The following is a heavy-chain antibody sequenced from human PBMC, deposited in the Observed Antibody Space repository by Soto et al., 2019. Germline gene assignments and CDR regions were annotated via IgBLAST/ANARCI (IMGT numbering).Heavy chain of an antibody. CDR3: ARDLLDTTVDYYFDS. CDR2: IYHSGSS. V-gene: IGHV4-30-4*01. D-gene: IGHD4-17*01. CDR1: GGSLSSGTYY. Sequence: ASETLSLTCTVSGGSLSSGTYYWSWIRQPPGKGLEWIGYIYHSGSSQSNPSLKSRVTISIDTSKNQFSLELRSVTAADTAVYYCARDLLDTTVDYYFDSWGPGRPVTVSS. J-gene: IGHJ4*02.